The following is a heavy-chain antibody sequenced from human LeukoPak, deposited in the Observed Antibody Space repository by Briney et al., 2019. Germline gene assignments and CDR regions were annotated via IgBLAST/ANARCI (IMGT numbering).Heavy chain of an antibody. CDR2: IIPILGIT. Sequence: SVKVSCKASGGTFSSYAISWVRQAPGQGLEWMGRIIPILGITNYAQKFQGRVTITADKSTSTAYMELSSLRSEGTAVYYCARCRDGCLGYWGQGTLVTVSS. D-gene: IGHD5-24*01. J-gene: IGHJ4*02. V-gene: IGHV1-69*04. CDR3: ARCRDGCLGY. CDR1: GGTFSSYA.